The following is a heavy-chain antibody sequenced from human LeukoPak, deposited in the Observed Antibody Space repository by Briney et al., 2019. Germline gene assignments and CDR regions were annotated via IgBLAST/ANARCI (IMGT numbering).Heavy chain of an antibody. CDR2: IYSGGST. V-gene: IGHV3-53*01. J-gene: IGHJ5*02. CDR1: GFTVSSNY. Sequence: GGSLRLSCAASGFTVSSNYMSWVRQVPGKGLEWVSVIYSGGSTYYADSVKGRFTISRDNSKNTLYLQMNSLRAEDTAVYYCAKDRGPGHYYDSSGYYYDWFDPWGQGTLVTGPS. CDR3: AKDRGPGHYYDSSGYYYDWFDP. D-gene: IGHD3-22*01.